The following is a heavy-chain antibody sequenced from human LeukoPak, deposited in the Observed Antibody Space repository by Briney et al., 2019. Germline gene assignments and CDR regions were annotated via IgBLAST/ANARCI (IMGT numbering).Heavy chain of an antibody. D-gene: IGHD1-7*01. CDR3: TRDINWNYGY. CDR2: INLNSGDT. V-gene: IGHV1-2*02. CDR1: GYTFTSYD. Sequence: GASVKVSCKASGYTFTSYDINWVRQAPGQGLEWMGWINLNSGDTNYAQKFQGRVTMTRDTSISTAYMELSRLTSDDTAVYYCTRDINWNYGYWGQGTLVTVSS. J-gene: IGHJ4*02.